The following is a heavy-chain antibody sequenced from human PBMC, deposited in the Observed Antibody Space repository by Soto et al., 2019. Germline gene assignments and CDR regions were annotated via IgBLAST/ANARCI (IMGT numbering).Heavy chain of an antibody. V-gene: IGHV2-5*02. J-gene: IGHJ4*02. CDR3: AQRPTSTDDFYFDY. CDR2: FYWDDDK. Sequence: QITLTESGPTLVTPTQTLTLTCSFSGFSLTTSGVAVGWFRQPPGKAPAWLALFYWDDDKRYSPSLRSRLTVTGDSSKNQVVLTLANVDPVDSGTYYCAQRPTSTDDFYFDYWGQGTLVTVSS. D-gene: IGHD2-21*02. CDR1: GFSLTTSGVA.